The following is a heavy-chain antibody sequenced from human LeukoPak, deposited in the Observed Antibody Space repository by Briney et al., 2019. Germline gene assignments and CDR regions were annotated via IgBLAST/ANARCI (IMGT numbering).Heavy chain of an antibody. Sequence: GGSLRLSCAASGFTFSSYAMSWVRQAPGKGLEWVSAISGSGGSTYYADSVKGRFTISRDNSKNTLYLQMNSLRAEDTAVYYCAKSPTMVRGVINTKYIDYWGQGTLVTASS. CDR2: ISGSGGST. D-gene: IGHD3-10*01. J-gene: IGHJ4*02. V-gene: IGHV3-23*01. CDR1: GFTFSSYA. CDR3: AKSPTMVRGVINTKYIDY.